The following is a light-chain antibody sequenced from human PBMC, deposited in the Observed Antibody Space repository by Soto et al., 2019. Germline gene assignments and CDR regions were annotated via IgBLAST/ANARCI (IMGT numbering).Light chain of an antibody. CDR3: QQLNRYPPT. CDR1: RGISSY. J-gene: IGKJ5*01. Sequence: IQLTQSPSSLSASVGDRVTITCRASRGISSYLAWYQQKPGKAPKLLISAASTLQSGVPARFSGSGSGTDFTLTISSLQPEDFATYYCQQLNRYPPTFGQGTRLEIK. CDR2: AAS. V-gene: IGKV1-9*01.